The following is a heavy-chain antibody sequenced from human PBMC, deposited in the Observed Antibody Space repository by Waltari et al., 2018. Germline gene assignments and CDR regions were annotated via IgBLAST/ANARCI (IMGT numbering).Heavy chain of an antibody. CDR3: ATEGLIYTSLDIYDF. D-gene: IGHD2-2*03. Sequence: EVRLVESGGGLVKPGGSLGLSRASAGFIFNDAWMSWVRQAPGKGLEWVGRIKTKAEGETTDYAGPVKGRFTISRDDAANNLFLQMNSLKIDDTAVYYCATEGLIYTSLDIYDFWGQGSLVAVSS. V-gene: IGHV3-15*01. CDR1: GFIFNDAW. CDR2: IKTKAEGETT. J-gene: IGHJ4*02.